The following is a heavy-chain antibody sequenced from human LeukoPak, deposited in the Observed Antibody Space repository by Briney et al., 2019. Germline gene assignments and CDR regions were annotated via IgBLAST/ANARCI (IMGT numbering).Heavy chain of an antibody. CDR2: INLDGSEQ. Sequence: GGSLRLSCVASGFTFTSFYMSWVRQAPGKGLEWVANINLDGSEQYYVDSVKGRFTISRDNAKNSLYLQMNSLWAEDTAVYYCAREVAVGIGAYNFWDQGTLVTVSS. D-gene: IGHD6-13*01. CDR3: AREVAVGIGAYNF. CDR1: GFTFTSFY. V-gene: IGHV3-7*01. J-gene: IGHJ4*02.